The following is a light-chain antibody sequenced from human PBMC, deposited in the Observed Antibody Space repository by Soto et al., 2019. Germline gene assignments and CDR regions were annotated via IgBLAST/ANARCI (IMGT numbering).Light chain of an antibody. Sequence: QSVLTQPASVSGSPGQSITISCTGTSSDVGGYNYVSWYQQHPGKAPRFVIYDVTNQPSGVSNRFSGSKSGNTASLTISGLQAEDEADYDCSSYTTSNTRQVVFGTGTKVTV. V-gene: IGLV2-14*01. CDR1: SSDVGGYNY. CDR2: DVT. CDR3: SSYTTSNTRQVV. J-gene: IGLJ1*01.